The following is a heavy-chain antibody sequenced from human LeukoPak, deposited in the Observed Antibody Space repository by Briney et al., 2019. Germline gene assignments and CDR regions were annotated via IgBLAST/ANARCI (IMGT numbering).Heavy chain of an antibody. V-gene: IGHV3-9*01. Sequence: GGSLRLSCAASGFTFDDYAMHWVRHAPGKGLEGVSGISWNSGSIGYADSVKGRFTISRDNAKNSLYLQMNSLRAEDTALYYCAKALSYYDSSGYYPKSEYFQHWGQGTLVTVSS. CDR1: GFTFDDYA. J-gene: IGHJ1*01. CDR2: ISWNSGSI. D-gene: IGHD3-22*01. CDR3: AKALSYYDSSGYYPKSEYFQH.